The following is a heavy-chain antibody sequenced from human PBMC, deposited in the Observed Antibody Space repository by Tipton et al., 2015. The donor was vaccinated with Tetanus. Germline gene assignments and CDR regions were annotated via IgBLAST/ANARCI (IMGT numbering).Heavy chain of an antibody. J-gene: IGHJ4*02. Sequence: SLRLSCTVSGFTFSNYAMNWVRQAPGKGLEWVASVSSTSSYIYYADSLKGRFTISRDNAKNSLFLQMNSLRVEDTAVYYCASGSALDYWGQGILVIVSA. V-gene: IGHV3-21*01. CDR2: VSSTSSYI. CDR3: ASGSALDY. D-gene: IGHD6-25*01. CDR1: GFTFSNYA.